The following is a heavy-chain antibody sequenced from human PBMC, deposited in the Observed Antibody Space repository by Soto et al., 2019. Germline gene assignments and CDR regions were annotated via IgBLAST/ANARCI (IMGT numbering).Heavy chain of an antibody. V-gene: IGHV3-15*01. D-gene: IGHD5-12*01. CDR1: GFTFSNAW. CDR2: IRHKTDGVTT. CDR3: TRYSSGRGSD. J-gene: IGHJ4*02. Sequence: EVQLVESGGGLVQPGESLRRSCAASGFTFSNAWMSWVRQAPGKVLEWVGRIRHKTDGVTTYYAAPVKGRFTISRDDSKSTLYLQLNSLKPEDTGVYYCTRYSSGRGSDWGQGTLVAVSS.